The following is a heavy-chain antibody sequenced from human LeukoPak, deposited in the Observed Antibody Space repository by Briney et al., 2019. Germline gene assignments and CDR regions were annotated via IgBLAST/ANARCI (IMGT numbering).Heavy chain of an antibody. CDR1: AYSISSGYY. D-gene: IGHD2-2*01. J-gene: IGHJ5*02. V-gene: IGHV4-38-2*02. CDR2: IYHSGST. Sequence: SETLSLTCTVSAYSISSGYYWGWIRLPPGKGLEWIGSIYHSGSTYYNPSLKSRVTISVDTSKNQFSLKLSSVTAADTAVYYCARIVVPAASWFDPWGQGTLVTVSS. CDR3: ARIVVPAASWFDP.